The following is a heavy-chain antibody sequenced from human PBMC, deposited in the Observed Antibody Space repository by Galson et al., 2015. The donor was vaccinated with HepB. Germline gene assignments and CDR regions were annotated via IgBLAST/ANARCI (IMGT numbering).Heavy chain of an antibody. Sequence: SVKVSCKASGYTFTLYYMHWVRQAPGQGLAWMGIINPRGGSTSYAQRFQGRVTMTRDTSTSTVYMELSSLRSEDTAVYYGARSSSSWHYFDYWGQGTLVTVSS. CDR3: ARSSSSWHYFDY. D-gene: IGHD6-13*01. J-gene: IGHJ4*02. CDR1: GYTFTLYY. CDR2: INPRGGST. V-gene: IGHV1-46*01.